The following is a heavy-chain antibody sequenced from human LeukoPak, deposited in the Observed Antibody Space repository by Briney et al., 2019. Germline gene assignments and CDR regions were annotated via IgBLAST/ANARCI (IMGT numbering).Heavy chain of an antibody. V-gene: IGHV3-9*01. CDR2: ISWNSGSI. CDR1: GFTFDDYA. J-gene: IGHJ3*02. D-gene: IGHD5-18*01. CDR3: AKELRGYSYSLDAFDI. Sequence: GRSLRLSCAASGFTFDDYAMHWVRQAPGKGLEWVSGISWNSGSIGYADSVKGRFTISRDNAKNSLYLQMNSLRAEDTALYYCAKELRGYSYSLDAFDIWGQGTMVTVSS.